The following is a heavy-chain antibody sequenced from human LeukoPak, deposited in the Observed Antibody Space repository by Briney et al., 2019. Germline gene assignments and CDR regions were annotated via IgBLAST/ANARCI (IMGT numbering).Heavy chain of an antibody. V-gene: IGHV3-48*04. D-gene: IGHD1-26*01. CDR1: GFTFSSYS. CDR2: ISSSSSTI. J-gene: IGHJ4*02. Sequence: GGSLRLSCAASGFTFSSYSMNWVRQAPGKGLEWVSYISSSSSTIYYADSVKGRFTISRDNAKSSLYLQMNSLRAEDTAVYYCARGSGSYLMDYWGQGTLLTVSS. CDR3: ARGSGSYLMDY.